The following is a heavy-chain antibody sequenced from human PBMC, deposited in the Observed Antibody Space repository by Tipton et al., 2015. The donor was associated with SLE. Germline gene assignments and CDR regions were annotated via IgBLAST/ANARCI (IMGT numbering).Heavy chain of an antibody. V-gene: IGHV4-59*01. CDR3: ARGGYGDYSVLPAFDI. J-gene: IGHJ3*02. CDR2: IYYSGST. CDR1: GGAISSYY. Sequence: TLSLTCTVPGGAISSYYWSWIRQPPGKGLEWIGYIYYSGSTNYNPSLKSRVTISVDTSKNQFSLKLSSVTAADTAVYYCARGGYGDYSVLPAFDIWGQGTMVTVSS. D-gene: IGHD4-17*01.